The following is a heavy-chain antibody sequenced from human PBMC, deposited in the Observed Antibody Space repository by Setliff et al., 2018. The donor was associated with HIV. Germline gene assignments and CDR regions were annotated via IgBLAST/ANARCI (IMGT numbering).Heavy chain of an antibody. V-gene: IGHV4-61*09. D-gene: IGHD3-22*01. CDR2: VQTSGST. CDR1: GDSLNNDNHR. J-gene: IGHJ4*02. Sequence: SETLSLTCTVSGDSLNNDNHRWAWIRQPAGRGLEWIGHVQTSGSTKYNASLTGRFTLSRDTSKNTLYLQMDSLRAEDTAVYYCAKSYRTYDSINYYNRLFDYWGQGTLVTVSS. CDR3: AKSYRTYDSINYYNRLFDY.